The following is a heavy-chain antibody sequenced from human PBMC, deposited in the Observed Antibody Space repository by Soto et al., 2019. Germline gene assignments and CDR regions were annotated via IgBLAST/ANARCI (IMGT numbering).Heavy chain of an antibody. Sequence: QVQLVESGGGVVQPGRSLRLSCAASGFTFSYHALNWVRQAPGKGLEWVAVISYDGDNKYIAESVKGRVTISRDNSKNTVSLQMNSLRTEDTAMYFCARGTTTSAFSAMDVWGQGTTVNVSS. V-gene: IGHV3-30-3*01. CDR1: GFTFSYHA. J-gene: IGHJ6*02. CDR3: ARGTTTSAFSAMDV. CDR2: ISYDGDNK. D-gene: IGHD1-1*01.